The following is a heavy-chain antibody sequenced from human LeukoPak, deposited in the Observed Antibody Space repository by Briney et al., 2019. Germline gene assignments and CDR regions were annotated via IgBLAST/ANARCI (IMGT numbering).Heavy chain of an antibody. V-gene: IGHV3-30*02. CDR2: IRYDGSNK. J-gene: IGHJ4*02. CDR3: AKDHNYDILTGYSVFSVWADY. CDR1: GFTFSSYG. Sequence: TGGSLRPSCAASGFTFSSYGMHWVRQAPGKGLEWVAFIRYDGSNKYYADSVKGRFTISRDNSKNTLYLKMNSLRAEDTAVYYCAKDHNYDILTGYSVFSVWADYWGQGTLVTVSS. D-gene: IGHD3-9*01.